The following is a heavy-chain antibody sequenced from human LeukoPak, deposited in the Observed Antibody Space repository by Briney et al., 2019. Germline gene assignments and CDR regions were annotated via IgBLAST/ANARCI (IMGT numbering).Heavy chain of an antibody. D-gene: IGHD3/OR15-3a*01. Sequence: SVKVSCKASGGTFSSYAISWVRQAPGQGLEWMGRIIPILGIANYAQKFQGRVMITADKSTSTAYMELSSLRSEDTAVYYCARSGDWYHYKGLYFDYWGQGTLVTVSS. CDR2: IIPILGIA. CDR3: ARSGDWYHYKGLYFDY. CDR1: GGTFSSYA. J-gene: IGHJ4*02. V-gene: IGHV1-69*04.